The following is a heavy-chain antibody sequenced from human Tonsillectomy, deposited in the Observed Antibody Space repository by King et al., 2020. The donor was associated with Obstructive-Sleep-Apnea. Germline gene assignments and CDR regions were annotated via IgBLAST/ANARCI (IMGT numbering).Heavy chain of an antibody. CDR1: GFSFTSYG. J-gene: IGHJ4*02. V-gene: IGHV3-23*01. D-gene: IGHD3-22*01. Sequence: VQLQESGGGLVQPGGSLRLSCAASGFSFTSYGMTWVRQAPGKGLEWVSSISGSGGSTYYADSVKGRFTISRDNSGNTLYLQMNALRVEDTAVYYCASYYYYDDSGPHWGQGTLVTVSS. CDR3: ASYYYYDDSGPH. CDR2: ISGSGGST.